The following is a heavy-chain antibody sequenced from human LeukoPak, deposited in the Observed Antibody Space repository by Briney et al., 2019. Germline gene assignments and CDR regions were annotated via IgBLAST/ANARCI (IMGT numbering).Heavy chain of an antibody. CDR2: INPNSGGT. J-gene: IGHJ4*02. D-gene: IGHD6-13*01. V-gene: IGHV1-2*02. CDR3: ARIQPRIAAAFDY. CDR1: GYTFIGYY. Sequence: GASVKVSCKASGYTFIGYYMHWVRQAPGQGLEWMGWINPNSGGTNYAQKFQGRVTMTRDTSISTAYMELSRLRSDDTAVYYCARIQPRIAAAFDYWGQGTLVTVSS.